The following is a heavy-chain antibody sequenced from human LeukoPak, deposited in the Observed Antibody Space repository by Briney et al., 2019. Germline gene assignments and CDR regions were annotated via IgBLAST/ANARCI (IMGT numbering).Heavy chain of an antibody. D-gene: IGHD2-21*02. V-gene: IGHV3-23*01. J-gene: IGHJ4*02. CDR3: AKASRKYCGGDCYSYVDY. Sequence: GGSLRLSCAASGFTFSSYAMSWVRQAPGKGLEWVSAISGSGGSTYYADSVKGRFTISRDNSKNTLYLQMNSLRAEDTAVYYCAKASRKYCGGDCYSYVDYWGQGTLVTVSS. CDR1: GFTFSSYA. CDR2: ISGSGGST.